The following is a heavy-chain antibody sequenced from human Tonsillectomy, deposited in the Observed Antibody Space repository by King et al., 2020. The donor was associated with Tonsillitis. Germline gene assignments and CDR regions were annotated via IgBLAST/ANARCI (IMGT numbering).Heavy chain of an antibody. Sequence: VQLVESGGGVVQPGGSLRLSCAASGFIFSNSGLHWVRQAPGKGLEWVAFIRYDGNTKYYADSVKGRFTISRDNSKNTLYLQMNILRAEDTAVYYCAKAPDYDILTGRYYYGMDVWGQGTTVTVSS. CDR1: GFIFSNSG. D-gene: IGHD3-9*01. CDR3: AKAPDYDILTGRYYYGMDV. V-gene: IGHV3-30*02. CDR2: IRYDGNTK. J-gene: IGHJ6*02.